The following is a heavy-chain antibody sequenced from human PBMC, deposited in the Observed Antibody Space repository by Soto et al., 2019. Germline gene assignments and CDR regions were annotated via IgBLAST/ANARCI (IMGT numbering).Heavy chain of an antibody. CDR1: GFTFSSYT. D-gene: IGHD6-19*01. CDR3: ARGYSSGDY. V-gene: IGHV3-21*01. CDR2: ISSSSSYI. Sequence: EVQLVESGGGLVKPGGSLRLSCAASGFTFSSYTMNWVRQAPGKGLEWVSSISSSSSYIYYADSVKGRFTISRDNAKNSLYLHMKSVGAEAAAVYYCARGYSSGDYWGQGTLVTVSS. J-gene: IGHJ4*02.